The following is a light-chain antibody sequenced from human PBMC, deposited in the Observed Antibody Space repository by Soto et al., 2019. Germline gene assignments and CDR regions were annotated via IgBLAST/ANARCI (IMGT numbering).Light chain of an antibody. CDR2: EVT. Sequence: QSALTQPASVSGSPGQSITISCTGTSSDVAAYNYVSWYQQHPGQAPKLIIYEVTNRPSGVSSRFSGSKSGSTASLTISGLQAEDEAHYYCVSYTSDSSVVFGGGTKL. CDR1: SSDVAAYNY. J-gene: IGLJ2*01. V-gene: IGLV2-14*01. CDR3: VSYTSDSSVV.